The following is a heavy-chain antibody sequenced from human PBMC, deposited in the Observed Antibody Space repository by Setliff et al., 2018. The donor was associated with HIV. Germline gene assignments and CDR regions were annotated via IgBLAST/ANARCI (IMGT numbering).Heavy chain of an antibody. Sequence: SETLSLTCAVYGGSFSGYYWSWIRQPPGKELEWIGEIIHSGSTNYNPSLKSRVTISVDTSKNQFSLKLSSVTAADTAMYFCAGEVTGTSKHAFDTWGQGTLVTVSS. J-gene: IGHJ3*02. CDR2: IIHSGST. CDR3: AGEVTGTSKHAFDT. CDR1: GGSFSGYY. V-gene: IGHV4-34*12. D-gene: IGHD1-7*01.